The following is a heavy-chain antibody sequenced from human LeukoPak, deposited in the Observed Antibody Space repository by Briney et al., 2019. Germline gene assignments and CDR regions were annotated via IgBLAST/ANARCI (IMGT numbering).Heavy chain of an antibody. Sequence: PSGTLSPTLAVYGGALRGLYWGWVRPPPGKGAGGDGGNKHSGSTHYNPSLKSRVTISVDTSKNQFSLKLSSVTAADTAVYYCARHEADYYDSSGHHRGWFDPWGQGTLVTVSS. V-gene: IGHV4-34*01. CDR2: KHSGST. D-gene: IGHD3-22*01. CDR3: ARHEADYYDSSGHHRGWFDP. J-gene: IGHJ5*02. CDR1: GGALRGLY.